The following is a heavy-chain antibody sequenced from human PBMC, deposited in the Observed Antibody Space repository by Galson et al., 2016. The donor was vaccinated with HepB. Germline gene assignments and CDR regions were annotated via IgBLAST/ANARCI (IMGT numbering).Heavy chain of an antibody. Sequence: SLRLSCAASEFTVSSNYMSWVRQAPGKGLEWVSVIYPGGDTFYADSVKGRFTISRDNSKNTPYLRMNSLRAEDTAVYYCTKWGGWYGSGYFHHWGQGTLVTVSS. CDR2: IYPGGDT. D-gene: IGHD6-19*01. CDR3: TKWGGWYGSGYFHH. CDR1: EFTVSSNY. V-gene: IGHV3-53*01. J-gene: IGHJ1*01.